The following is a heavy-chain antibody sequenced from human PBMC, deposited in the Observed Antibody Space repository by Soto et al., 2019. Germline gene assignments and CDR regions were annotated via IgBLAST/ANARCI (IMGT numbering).Heavy chain of an antibody. J-gene: IGHJ5*02. CDR2: ISGSGGST. CDR1: GFTFSSYA. V-gene: IGHV3-23*01. Sequence: EVQLLESGGGLVQPGGSLRLSCAASGFTFSSYAMSWVRQAPGKGLEWVSAISGSGGSTYYADSVKGRFTISGDNSKNTLELQMNSLRAKDTAVYYCAKDRGYSYGYSWFDPWCQGTLVTVSS. D-gene: IGHD5-18*01. CDR3: AKDRGYSYGYSWFDP.